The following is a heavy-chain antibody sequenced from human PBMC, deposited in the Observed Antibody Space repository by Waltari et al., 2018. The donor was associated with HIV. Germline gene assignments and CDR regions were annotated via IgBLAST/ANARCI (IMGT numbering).Heavy chain of an antibody. Sequence: HLQVQESGPGLVKPSETLSLTCNVSGGSISSDDFYWGWIRQPPGKGPEWLGSISSSGSTYYNPSLMSRVTISGATSKKQLSLKLRSVTAADTAVYYCGKHWVYGVVPTAIRTSDYWGQGTLVTVSS. V-gene: IGHV4-39*01. J-gene: IGHJ4*02. D-gene: IGHD2-2*02. CDR3: GKHWVYGVVPTAIRTSDY. CDR1: GGSISSDDFY. CDR2: ISSSGST.